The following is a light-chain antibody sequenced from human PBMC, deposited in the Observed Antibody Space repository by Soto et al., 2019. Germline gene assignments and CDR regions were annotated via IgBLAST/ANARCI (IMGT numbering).Light chain of an antibody. Sequence: QSVLTQPPSVSGALGQRVTISCTGSSSNVGAGHDVHWYQQLPGTAPKLLIYDNSNRPSGVPDRFSGSKSGTSASLAITGLQAEDEADYYCQSYDSSLSGSIFGGGTKVTVL. CDR1: SSNVGAGHD. CDR2: DNS. V-gene: IGLV1-40*01. CDR3: QSYDSSLSGSI. J-gene: IGLJ2*01.